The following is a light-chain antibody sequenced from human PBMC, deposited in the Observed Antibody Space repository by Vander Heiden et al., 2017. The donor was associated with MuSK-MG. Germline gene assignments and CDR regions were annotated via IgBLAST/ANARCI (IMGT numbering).Light chain of an antibody. J-gene: IGKJ1*01. CDR3: RHRDSAPRT. CDR1: QSISNF. Sequence: DIQMTQSPSSLSASVGDRVTITCRASQSISNFLSWYQQKPGKAPKVLIYAASTLHSRVPSRFNGCGSLRDFTLTISILQPEAFPTYYCRHRDSAPRTFGEGTKVDIK. CDR2: AAS. V-gene: IGKV1-39*01.